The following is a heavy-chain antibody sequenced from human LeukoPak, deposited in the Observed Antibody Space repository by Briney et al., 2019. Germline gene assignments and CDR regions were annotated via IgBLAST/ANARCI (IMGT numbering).Heavy chain of an antibody. J-gene: IGHJ4*02. CDR2: INPNSGVT. Sequence: ASVKVSCKASGYTFTGYYMHWVRQAPGQGLEWMGWINPNSGVTNYAQKFQGRVTMTRDTSISTAYMELSGLRSEDTAVYYCAREWRARSSGYDYWGQGTLVTVSS. V-gene: IGHV1-2*02. CDR1: GYTFTGYY. D-gene: IGHD6-19*01. CDR3: AREWRARSSGYDY.